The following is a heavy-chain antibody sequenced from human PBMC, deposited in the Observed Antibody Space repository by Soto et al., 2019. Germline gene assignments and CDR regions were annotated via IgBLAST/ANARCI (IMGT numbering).Heavy chain of an antibody. CDR3: ARCLPCSNGGGVDL. J-gene: IGHJ5*02. CDR1: GVSISRSNW. CDR2: MWPSGGT. V-gene: IGHV4-4*02. Sequence: QVHLQESGPGLVTPSGTLSLTCAVSGVSISRSNWWTWVRHAPGKGLEWIGEMWPSGGTTYNPSHQCRVTISVDNSRNHLSLPLPSLTAAHPAIYYGARCLPCSNGGGVDLWGQGALVTVSS. D-gene: IGHD2-8*01.